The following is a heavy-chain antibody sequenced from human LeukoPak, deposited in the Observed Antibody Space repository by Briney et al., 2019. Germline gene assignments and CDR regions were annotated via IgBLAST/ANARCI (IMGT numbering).Heavy chain of an antibody. V-gene: IGHV4-38-2*02. J-gene: IGHJ3*02. CDR2: IYHSGST. CDR1: GYSISSGYH. Sequence: SSETLSLTCTVSGYSISSGYHWGWIRQPPGKGLEWIGSIYHSGSTYYNPSLKSRVTISVDTSKNQFSLKLSSVTAADTAVYYCASLRYSSSWGLAFDIRGQGTMVTVSS. D-gene: IGHD6-13*01. CDR3: ASLRYSSSWGLAFDI.